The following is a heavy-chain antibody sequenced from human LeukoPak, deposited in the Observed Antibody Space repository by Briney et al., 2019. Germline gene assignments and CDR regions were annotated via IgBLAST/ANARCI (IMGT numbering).Heavy chain of an antibody. Sequence: PGGSLRLSCAASGFTFSSYSMNWVRQAPGKGLEWVSSISSSSSYIYYAASVKGRFTISRDNAKNSLYLQMNSLRAEDTAVYYCARDSAVPAAMFFPREPGDWGQGTLVTVSS. D-gene: IGHD2-2*01. V-gene: IGHV3-21*01. CDR3: ARDSAVPAAMFFPREPGD. CDR2: ISSSSSYI. J-gene: IGHJ4*02. CDR1: GFTFSSYS.